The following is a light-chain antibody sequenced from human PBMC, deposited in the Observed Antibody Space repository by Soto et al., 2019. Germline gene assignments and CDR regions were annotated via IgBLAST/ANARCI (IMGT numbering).Light chain of an antibody. J-gene: IGKJ1*01. CDR2: KAS. Sequence: QMTQSPSTLSASVGDRVTITCWSSQSVGSWLAWHQQKAGRAPKVLVYKASSLQNGVSSRFSGSGSWAAFTRTISSPQPYDGFSYFGQQYRRYPWTFGQGTKVKIK. CDR1: QSVGSW. V-gene: IGKV1-5*03. CDR3: QQYRRYPWT.